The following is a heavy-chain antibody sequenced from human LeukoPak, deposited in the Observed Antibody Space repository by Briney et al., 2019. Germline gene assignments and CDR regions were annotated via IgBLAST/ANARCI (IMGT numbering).Heavy chain of an antibody. CDR1: GFTFSSSA. Sequence: GGSLRLSCAASGFTFSSSAMSWVRQAPGKGLEWVSAISNNGGYTYYADSVKGRFTISRDDSKNTLYLQMNSLRAEDTAVYYCAKDWSSSWESSFDYWGQGTLVTVSS. D-gene: IGHD6-13*01. J-gene: IGHJ4*02. CDR3: AKDWSSSWESSFDY. V-gene: IGHV3-23*01. CDR2: ISNNGGYT.